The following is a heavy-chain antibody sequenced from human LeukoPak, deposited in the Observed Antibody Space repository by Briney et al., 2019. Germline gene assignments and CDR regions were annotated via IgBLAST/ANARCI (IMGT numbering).Heavy chain of an antibody. CDR1: GYTFTGYY. Sequence: APVKVSCKASGYTFTGYYMHWVRQAPGQGLEWMGRINPNSGGTNYAQKFQGRVTMTRDTSISTAYMELSRLRSDDTAVYYCASRLMVAATWFDPWGQGTLVTVSS. D-gene: IGHD2-15*01. CDR3: ASRLMVAATWFDP. V-gene: IGHV1-2*06. J-gene: IGHJ5*02. CDR2: INPNSGGT.